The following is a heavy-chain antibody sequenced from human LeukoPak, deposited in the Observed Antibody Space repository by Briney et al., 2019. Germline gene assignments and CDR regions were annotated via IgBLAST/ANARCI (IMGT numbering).Heavy chain of an antibody. CDR2: ISSSGSTI. CDR3: AREYSSSNAFDI. Sequence: GGSLRLSCAASGFTFSDYYMSWIRQAPGKGLEWVSYISSSGSTIYYADSVKGRFTISRDNAKNSLCLQMNSLRAEDTAVYYCAREYSSSNAFDIWGQGTMVTVSS. V-gene: IGHV3-11*01. J-gene: IGHJ3*02. CDR1: GFTFSDYY. D-gene: IGHD6-6*01.